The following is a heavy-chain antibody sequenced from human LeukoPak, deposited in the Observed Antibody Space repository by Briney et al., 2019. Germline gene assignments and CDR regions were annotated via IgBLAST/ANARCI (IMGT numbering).Heavy chain of an antibody. CDR2: INPNTGGT. J-gene: IGHJ3*02. CDR1: GYTFTDYY. Sequence: EASVKVSCKASGYTFTDYYIHWVRQAPGQGLEWMGWINPNTGGTHYAQKFQGRVTMTRDTSITTAYMDLSRLRPDDTAVYYCAKERPAVVVAATAFDIWGQGTMVTVSS. D-gene: IGHD2-15*01. V-gene: IGHV1-2*02. CDR3: AKERPAVVVAATAFDI.